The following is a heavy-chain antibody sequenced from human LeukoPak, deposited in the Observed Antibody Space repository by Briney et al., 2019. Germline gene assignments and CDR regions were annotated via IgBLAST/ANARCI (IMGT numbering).Heavy chain of an antibody. CDR1: GFTFRNYA. D-gene: IGHD3-16*02. CDR2: ITGSGGGT. V-gene: IGHV3-23*01. Sequence: PGGSLRLSCAASGFTFRNYAMSWVRQAPGKGLEWVSAITGSGGGTYYVDSMKGRFTISRDNSENTLFLQMNSLRAEDTAVYYCARGKVIGPFDYWGQGTLVTVSS. J-gene: IGHJ4*02. CDR3: ARGKVIGPFDY.